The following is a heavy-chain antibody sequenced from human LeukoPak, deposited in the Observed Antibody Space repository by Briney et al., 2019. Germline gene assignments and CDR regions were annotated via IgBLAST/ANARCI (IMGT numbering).Heavy chain of an antibody. J-gene: IGHJ5*02. CDR1: GYTFTSYD. Sequence: ASVKVSCKASGYTFTSYDINWVRQATGQGLERMGWMNPNSGNTGYAQKFQGRVTMTRNTSISTAYMELSSLRSEDTAVYYCARGIVPAATHNWFDPWGQGTLVTVSS. CDR2: MNPNSGNT. CDR3: ARGIVPAATHNWFDP. V-gene: IGHV1-8*01. D-gene: IGHD2-2*01.